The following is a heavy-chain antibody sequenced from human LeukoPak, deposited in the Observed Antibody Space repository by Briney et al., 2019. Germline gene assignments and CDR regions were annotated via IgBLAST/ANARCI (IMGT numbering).Heavy chain of an antibody. Sequence: GGSLRLSCEASGFTFSSHAMSWVRQAPGKGLEWVSAISGSGGSTYYADSVKGRFTISRDNSKNTLYLQMNSLRAEDTAVYYCAKDKVSVVTYGDYEDYYYYYGMDVWGQGTTVTVSS. D-gene: IGHD4-17*01. V-gene: IGHV3-23*01. CDR3: AKDKVSVVTYGDYEDYYYYYGMDV. J-gene: IGHJ6*02. CDR1: GFTFSSHA. CDR2: ISGSGGST.